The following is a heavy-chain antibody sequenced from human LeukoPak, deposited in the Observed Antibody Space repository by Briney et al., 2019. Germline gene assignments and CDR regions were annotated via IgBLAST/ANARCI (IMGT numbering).Heavy chain of an antibody. CDR3: ARFGAYYDILTGYRYYYGMDV. Sequence: GGSLRLSCAASGFTFDDYAMHWVRQAPGKGLEWVSGISWNSGSIGYADSVKGRFTISRDNAKNSLYLQMNSLRAEDTAVYYCARFGAYYDILTGYRYYYGMDVWGQGTTVTVSS. CDR2: ISWNSGSI. J-gene: IGHJ6*02. V-gene: IGHV3-9*01. CDR1: GFTFDDYA. D-gene: IGHD3-9*01.